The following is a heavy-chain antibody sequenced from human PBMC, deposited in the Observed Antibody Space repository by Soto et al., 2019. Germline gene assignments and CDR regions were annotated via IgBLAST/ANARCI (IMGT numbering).Heavy chain of an antibody. D-gene: IGHD4-17*01. J-gene: IGHJ6*03. V-gene: IGHV4-59*01. CDR3: ARGTNLYGDYAAYYYYYMDV. CDR1: GGSISSYY. Sequence: SETLSLTCTVSGGSISSYYWSWIRQPPGKGLEWIGYIYYSGSTNYNPSLKSRVTISVDTSKNQFSLKLSSVTAADTAVYYCARGTNLYGDYAAYYYYYMDVWGKGTTVTVSS. CDR2: IYYSGST.